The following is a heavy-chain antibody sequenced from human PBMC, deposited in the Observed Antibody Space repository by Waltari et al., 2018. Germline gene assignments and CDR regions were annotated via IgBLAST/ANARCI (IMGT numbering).Heavy chain of an antibody. CDR1: GFTFSSDW. V-gene: IGHV3-7*04. CDR3: ARGRLWGFDL. Sequence: EEQLVESGRGLVQPGGSLRLSCAASGFTFSSDWLCWVRQAPGKGREWVANIKQDASEKHYVDSLKGRITVSRDNAKNSLYLDMDSLRAEDTAVYYCARGRLWGFDLWGQGTLVTVSS. D-gene: IGHD3-16*01. J-gene: IGHJ4*02. CDR2: IKQDASEK.